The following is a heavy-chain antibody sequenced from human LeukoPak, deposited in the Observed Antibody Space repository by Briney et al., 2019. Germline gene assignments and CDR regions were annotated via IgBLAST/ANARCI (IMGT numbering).Heavy chain of an antibody. Sequence: GESLKISRKGSGYSFTSYWNGWVRQKPGKGLEWMGIIFPGDSDTRYSSSFQGQVTISADRSISTAYLQWSSLKASDTAMYYCARRLTYDSRAYYCLDYWGQGTLVTVSS. CDR3: ARRLTYDSRAYYCLDY. D-gene: IGHD3-22*01. J-gene: IGHJ4*02. CDR1: GYSFTSYW. CDR2: IFPGDSDT. V-gene: IGHV5-51*01.